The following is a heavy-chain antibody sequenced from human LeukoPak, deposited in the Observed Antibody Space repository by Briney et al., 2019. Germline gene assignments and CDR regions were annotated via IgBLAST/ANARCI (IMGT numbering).Heavy chain of an antibody. CDR1: GGSISSYY. D-gene: IGHD2-15*01. J-gene: IGHJ6*03. CDR3: ARGGGPYYYYMDV. CDR2: IYYSGST. Sequence: SETLSLTCTVSGGSISSYYWSWIRQPPGKGLEWIGYIYYSGSTNYNPSLKSRATISVDTSKNQFSLKLSSVTAADTAVYYCARGGGPYYYYMDVWGKGTTVTVSS. V-gene: IGHV4-59*01.